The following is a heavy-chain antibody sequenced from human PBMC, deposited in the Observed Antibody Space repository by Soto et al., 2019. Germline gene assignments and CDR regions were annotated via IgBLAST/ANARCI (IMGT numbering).Heavy chain of an antibody. Sequence: SETLSLTCTVSGGSISNYYWSWIRQPPGRGLEWIGHIFYSGSTNYNPALKSRVTISVDTSKNQFSLKLSSVTAADTAVYYCARTPGYWGQGTLVTVSS. CDR3: ARTPGY. V-gene: IGHV4-59*12. J-gene: IGHJ4*02. CDR1: GGSISNYY. CDR2: IFYSGST.